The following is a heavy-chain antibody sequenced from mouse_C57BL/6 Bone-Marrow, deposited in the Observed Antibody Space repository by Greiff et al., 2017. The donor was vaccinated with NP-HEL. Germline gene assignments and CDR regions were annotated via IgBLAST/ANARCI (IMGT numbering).Heavy chain of an antibody. CDR3: ASWDYFDY. V-gene: IGHV1-50*01. CDR2: IDPSDSYT. D-gene: IGHD4-1*01. Sequence: QVQLKQPGAELVKPGASVKLSCKASGYTFTSYWMQWVKQRPGQGLEWIGEIDPSDSYTNYNQKFKGKATLTVDTSSSTAYMQLSSLTSEDSAVYYCASWDYFDYWGQGTTLTVSS. J-gene: IGHJ2*01. CDR1: GYTFTSYW.